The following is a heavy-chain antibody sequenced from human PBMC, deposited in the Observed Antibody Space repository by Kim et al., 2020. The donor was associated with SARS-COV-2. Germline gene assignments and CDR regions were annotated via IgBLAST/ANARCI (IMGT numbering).Heavy chain of an antibody. CDR2: IYYSGST. D-gene: IGHD6-13*01. CDR1: GGSISSSSYY. CDR3: ARRPLSSSWFELFDY. J-gene: IGHJ4*02. Sequence: SETLSLTCTVSGGSISSSSYYWGWIRQPPGKGLEWIGSIYYSGSTYYNPSLKSRVTISVDTSKNQISLKLSSVTAADTAVYYCARRPLSSSWFELFDYWGQGTLVTVSS. V-gene: IGHV4-39*01.